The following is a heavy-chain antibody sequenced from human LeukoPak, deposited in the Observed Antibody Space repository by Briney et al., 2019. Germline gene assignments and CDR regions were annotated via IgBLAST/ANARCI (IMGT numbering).Heavy chain of an antibody. CDR2: LSGSGVTT. J-gene: IGHJ4*02. Sequence: PGGSLRLSCAASGFTFSSYGMSCVRQAPGKGLEWVSTLSGSGVTTYYADSVKGRFTISRDNSKNTLYLQMNSLRAEDTAVYYCAREYYFDYWGQGTLVTVSS. V-gene: IGHV3-23*01. CDR3: AREYYFDY. CDR1: GFTFSSYG.